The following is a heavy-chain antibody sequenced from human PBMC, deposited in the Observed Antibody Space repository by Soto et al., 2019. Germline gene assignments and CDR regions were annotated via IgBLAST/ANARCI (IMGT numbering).Heavy chain of an antibody. CDR3: AGHRYYDFWSGYYAIPFYFDY. CDR1: GGSISSSSYY. D-gene: IGHD3-3*01. J-gene: IGHJ4*02. CDR2: TYYSGST. Sequence: SETLSLTCTVSGGSISSSSYYWGWIRQPPGKGLEWIGSTYYSGSTYYNPSLKSRVTISVDTSKNQFSLKLSSVTAADTAVYYCAGHRYYDFWSGYYAIPFYFDYWGQGALVTVSS. V-gene: IGHV4-39*01.